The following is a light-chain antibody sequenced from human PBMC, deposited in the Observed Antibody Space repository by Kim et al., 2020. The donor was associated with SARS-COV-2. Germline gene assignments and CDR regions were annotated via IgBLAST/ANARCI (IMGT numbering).Light chain of an antibody. J-gene: IGKJ1*01. CDR2: GAS. Sequence: SPGERATLSCRASQSVSNNLAWYQQKPGQAPRLLIYGASTRATGIPARFSGSGSGTEFTLTISSLQSEDFAVYHCQQYNNWPPWTFGQGTKVDIK. CDR1: QSVSNN. CDR3: QQYNNWPPWT. V-gene: IGKV3-15*01.